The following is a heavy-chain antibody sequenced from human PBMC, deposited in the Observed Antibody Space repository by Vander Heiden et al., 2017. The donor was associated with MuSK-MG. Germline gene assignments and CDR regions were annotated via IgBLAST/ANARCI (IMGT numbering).Heavy chain of an antibody. J-gene: IGHJ6*02. D-gene: IGHD3-10*01. V-gene: IGHV3-23*01. Sequence: EVQLLESGGGLVQPGGSLRLSCAASGFTFSSYAISWVRQAPGKGREWVSAISGSGGSTYYADSVKGRFTISRDNSKNTRYLQMNSLRAEDTAVYYCANRIWFGEYYGMDVWGQGTTVTVSS. CDR2: ISGSGGST. CDR3: ANRIWFGEYYGMDV. CDR1: GFTFSSYA.